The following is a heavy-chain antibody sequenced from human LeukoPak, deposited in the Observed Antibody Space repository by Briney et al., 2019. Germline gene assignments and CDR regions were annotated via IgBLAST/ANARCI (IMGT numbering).Heavy chain of an antibody. V-gene: IGHV3-21*01. CDR3: ARGLSWTVDY. D-gene: IGHD3/OR15-3a*01. Sequence: GGSLRLSCATSEFSFSSNSMHWVRQTPGKGLEWVSSISSNSGYKYYADSVKGRFTISRDNAKNSLYLQMNILRAEDTAVYYCARGLSWTVDYWGQGTLVTVCS. J-gene: IGHJ4*02. CDR1: EFSFSSNS. CDR2: ISSNSGYK.